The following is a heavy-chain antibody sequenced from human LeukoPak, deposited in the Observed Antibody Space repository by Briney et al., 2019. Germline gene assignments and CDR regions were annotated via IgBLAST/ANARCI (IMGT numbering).Heavy chain of an antibody. CDR3: ARPQMLDYYMDV. D-gene: IGHD3-10*02. J-gene: IGHJ6*03. V-gene: IGHV3-23*01. Sequence: PGGSLRLSCAASGFTFSSYAMSWVRQAPGKGLEWVSAISGSGGSTYYADSVKGRFTISRDNSKNTLYLQMNYLGAADTAVYYCARPQMLDYYMDVWGKGTTVTVTS. CDR1: GFTFSSYA. CDR2: ISGSGGST.